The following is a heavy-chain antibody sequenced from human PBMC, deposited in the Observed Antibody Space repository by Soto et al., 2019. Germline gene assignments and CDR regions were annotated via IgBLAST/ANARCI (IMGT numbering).Heavy chain of an antibody. J-gene: IGHJ4*02. CDR2: IYYSGST. D-gene: IGHD4-4*01. CDR1: GGSISSSSYY. Sequence: SETLSLTCTVSGGSISSSSYYWGWIRQPPGKGLEWIGSIYYSGSTYYNPSLKSRVTISVDTSKNQFSLKLSSVTAADTAVYYCARGPMTTGFFPFDYWGQGTLVTVSS. V-gene: IGHV4-39*01. CDR3: ARGPMTTGFFPFDY.